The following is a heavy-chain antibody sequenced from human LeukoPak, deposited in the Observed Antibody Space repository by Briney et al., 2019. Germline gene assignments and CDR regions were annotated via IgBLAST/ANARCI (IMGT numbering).Heavy chain of an antibody. J-gene: IGHJ4*02. D-gene: IGHD3-22*01. V-gene: IGHV1-69*05. CDR3: ARGESYTSSGYYY. CDR2: FMLIFGTA. Sequence: SVKVSCKASGGTFSNYAISWVRQAPGQGLEWMGRFMLIFGTANNAQKFQGRVTITTDESTTTAYMELSSLKSEDTAVYYCARGESYTSSGYYYWGQGTLVTVSS. CDR1: GGTFSNYA.